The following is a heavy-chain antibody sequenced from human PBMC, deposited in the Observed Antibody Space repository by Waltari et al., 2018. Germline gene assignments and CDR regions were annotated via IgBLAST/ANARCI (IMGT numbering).Heavy chain of an antibody. Sequence: QVQLIQSGAEVKKPGASVKVSCKASGYIFSEYFIHWLRRARGERLEWMGRTDPTSGGTDCAHKLQGRVAMTTDMSITTVYMELRSLTSDDTAGYYCVRETMSRGPPSGSFSIWGQGTMVTVSA. CDR3: VRETMSRGPPSGSFSI. V-gene: IGHV1-2*06. CDR1: GYIFSEYF. CDR2: TDPTSGGT. J-gene: IGHJ3*02. D-gene: IGHD1-26*01.